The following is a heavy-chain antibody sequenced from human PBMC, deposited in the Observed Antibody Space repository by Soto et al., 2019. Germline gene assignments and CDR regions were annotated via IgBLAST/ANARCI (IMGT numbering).Heavy chain of an antibody. V-gene: IGHV3-7*01. J-gene: IGHJ4*02. Sequence: EVQLVESGGGLVQPGGSLRLSCAASGFTFSSYWMSWVRQAPGKGLEWVANIKQDGREKYYVGSVKDRFTISRDSARNSLSLQMNSLRADDTAVYYCARKAYSSGCFDYWGQGTLVTVSS. D-gene: IGHD6-19*01. CDR1: GFTFSSYW. CDR3: ARKAYSSGCFDY. CDR2: IKQDGREK.